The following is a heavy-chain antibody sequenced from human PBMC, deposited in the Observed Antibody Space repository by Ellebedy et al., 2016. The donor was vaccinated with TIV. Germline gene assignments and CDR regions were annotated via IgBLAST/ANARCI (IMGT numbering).Heavy chain of an antibody. V-gene: IGHV3-30-3*01. CDR1: GFTFSSYA. CDR3: TTFATAGPR. Sequence: GGSLRLXCAASGFTFSSYAMHWVRQAPGKGLEWVAVISYDGSNKFYADSVKGRFTISRDSSKNTLYLQMTSLRAEDTAIYYCTTFATAGPRWGQGTLVTVSS. J-gene: IGHJ1*01. CDR2: ISYDGSNK. D-gene: IGHD1-26*01.